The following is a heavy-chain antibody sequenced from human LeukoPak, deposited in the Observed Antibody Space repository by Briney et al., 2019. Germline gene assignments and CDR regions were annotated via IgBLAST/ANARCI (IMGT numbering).Heavy chain of an antibody. Sequence: SETLSLTCTVSGDSISSYGWGWLRQRPGKGLEWIGIMYTSGRTNYIPSLNGRVTISIATSKNQFSLKLSSVTAADSAVYYGARLTPLSTSPDRYYLDYWGQGTLVTVSS. D-gene: IGHD6-6*01. CDR2: MYTSGRT. CDR3: ARLTPLSTSPDRYYLDY. V-gene: IGHV4-4*09. J-gene: IGHJ4*02. CDR1: GDSISSYG.